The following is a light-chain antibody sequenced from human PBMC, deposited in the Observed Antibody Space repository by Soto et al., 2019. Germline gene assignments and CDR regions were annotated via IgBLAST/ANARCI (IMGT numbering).Light chain of an antibody. CDR2: DVS. Sequence: QSALTQPASVSGSPGQSITISCTGTSSDVGGYNYVSWYQQHPGKAPKLMIYDVSNRPSGVSNRFSGSKSGNTASLTISGLQADDEADYYCSSYTSSSTPLHVVFGGGTKLTVL. CDR3: SSYTSSSTPLHVV. V-gene: IGLV2-14*01. J-gene: IGLJ2*01. CDR1: SSDVGGYNY.